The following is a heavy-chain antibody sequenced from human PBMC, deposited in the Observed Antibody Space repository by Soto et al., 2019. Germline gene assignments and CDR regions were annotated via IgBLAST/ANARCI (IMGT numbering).Heavy chain of an antibody. CDR2: ISYSGST. CDR3: ARRGSGYYVLDDYYYYGMDV. Sequence: SETLSLTCTVSGGSISSSSYYWGWIRQPPGKKLEWIGSISYSGSTYYNPTLKSRVTISVDTSKNQFSLKLSSVTAADTAVYYCARRGSGYYVLDDYYYYGMDVWGQGTTVTVSS. V-gene: IGHV4-39*01. D-gene: IGHD3-22*01. CDR1: GGSISSSSYY. J-gene: IGHJ6*02.